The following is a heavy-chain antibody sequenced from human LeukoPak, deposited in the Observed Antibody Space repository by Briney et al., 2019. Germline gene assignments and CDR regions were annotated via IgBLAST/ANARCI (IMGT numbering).Heavy chain of an antibody. J-gene: IGHJ3*02. D-gene: IGHD3-16*02. CDR2: INTNTGNP. CDR3: STYYDYVWGSYRPVGDAFDI. Sequence: ASVKVSCKASGYAFTSYAMNWVRQAPGQGLEWMGWINTNTGNPTYAQGFTGRFVFSLDTSVSTAYLQISSLKAEDTAVYYCSTYYDYVWGSYRPVGDAFDIWGQGTMVTVSS. V-gene: IGHV7-4-1*02. CDR1: GYAFTSYA.